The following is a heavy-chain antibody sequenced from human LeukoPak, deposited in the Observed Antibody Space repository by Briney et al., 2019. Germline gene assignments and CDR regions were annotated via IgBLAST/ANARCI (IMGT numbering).Heavy chain of an antibody. V-gene: IGHV3-23*01. CDR1: GFNLSNYG. CDR3: AKRGVVIRVILVGFHKEANYFDS. J-gene: IGHJ4*02. D-gene: IGHD3-22*01. Sequence: GGSLRLSCAVSGFNLSNYGMSWVRQAPGKGLEWVAGNSDSGGRTNYADSVKGRFSISRDNPKNTLYLQMNSLRAEDTAVYFCAKRGVVIRVILVGFHKEANYFDSWGQGALVTVSS. CDR2: NSDSGGRT.